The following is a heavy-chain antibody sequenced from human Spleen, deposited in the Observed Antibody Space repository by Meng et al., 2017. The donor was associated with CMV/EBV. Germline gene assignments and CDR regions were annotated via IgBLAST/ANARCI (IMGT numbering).Heavy chain of an antibody. CDR1: GFTFSSYG. CDR2: IRYDGSNK. Sequence: LSLTCAASGFTFSSYGMHWVRQAPGKGLEWVAFIRYDGSNKYYADSVKGRFTISRDNSKNTLYLQMNSLRAEDTAVYYCAKAPYGDNSEQAHCWGQGTLVTVSS. D-gene: IGHD4-23*01. J-gene: IGHJ4*02. CDR3: AKAPYGDNSEQAHC. V-gene: IGHV3-30*02.